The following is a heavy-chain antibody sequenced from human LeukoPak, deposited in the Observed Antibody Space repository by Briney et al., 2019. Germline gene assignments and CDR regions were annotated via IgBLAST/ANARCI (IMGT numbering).Heavy chain of an antibody. J-gene: IGHJ4*02. CDR3: ARYPDY. CDR2: FNGHAYSA. Sequence: GGSLRVSCAASGFTFSTYWMSWVGQAPGKGLEWVSAFNGHAYSAYYADSVTGRFTISRDNSKNMLYLQMNSLRDEDTAVYYCARYPDYWGQGTLVTVSS. V-gene: IGHV3-23*01. D-gene: IGHD2-15*01. CDR1: GFTFSTYW.